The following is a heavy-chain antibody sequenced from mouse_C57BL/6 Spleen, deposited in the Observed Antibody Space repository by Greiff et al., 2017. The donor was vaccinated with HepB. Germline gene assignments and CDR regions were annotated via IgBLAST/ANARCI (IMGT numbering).Heavy chain of an antibody. Sequence: EVQLQQSGPELVKPGASVKISCKASGYTFTDYYMNWVKQSHGKSLEWIGDINPNNGGTSYNQKFKGKATLTVDKSSSTAYMELRSLTSEDSAVYYCARGDVYYFDYWGKGTTLTVSS. J-gene: IGHJ2*01. D-gene: IGHD3-3*01. CDR3: ARGDVYYFDY. CDR1: GYTFTDYY. CDR2: INPNNGGT. V-gene: IGHV1-26*01.